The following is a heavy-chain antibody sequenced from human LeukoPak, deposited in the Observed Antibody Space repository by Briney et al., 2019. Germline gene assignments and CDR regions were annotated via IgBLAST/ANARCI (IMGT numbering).Heavy chain of an antibody. CDR1: GYSISSGYY. D-gene: IGHD6-19*01. V-gene: IGHV4-38-2*02. Sequence: PSEILSLTCTVSGYSISSGYYWGWIRQPPGKGLEWIGGIHHSGSTYYNPSLKSRVTISVDTSKNQFSLKLSSVTAADTAVYYCARGSVADVAFDIWGQGTMVTVSS. CDR2: IHHSGST. J-gene: IGHJ3*02. CDR3: ARGSVADVAFDI.